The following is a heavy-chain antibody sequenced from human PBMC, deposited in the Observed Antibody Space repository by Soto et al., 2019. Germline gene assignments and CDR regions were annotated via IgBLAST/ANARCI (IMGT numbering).Heavy chain of an antibody. Sequence: GASVKVSCKASGGTFSSYAISWVRQAPGQGLEWMGGIIPIFGTANYAQKFQGRVTITADESTSTAYMELSSLRSEDTAVYYCARGSDSSGPIVLYYYVMDVWGQGTTVTVSS. J-gene: IGHJ6*02. V-gene: IGHV1-69*13. CDR1: GGTFSSYA. CDR2: IIPIFGTA. CDR3: ARGSDSSGPIVLYYYVMDV. D-gene: IGHD3-22*01.